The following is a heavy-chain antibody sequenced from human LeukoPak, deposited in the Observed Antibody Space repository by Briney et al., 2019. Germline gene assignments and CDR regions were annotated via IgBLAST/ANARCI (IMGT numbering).Heavy chain of an antibody. J-gene: IGHJ4*02. Sequence: ASVKVSCKASGYTFTSYGISWVRQAPGQGLEWMGWISAYNGNTNYAQKLQGRVTMTTDTSTSTAYMELRSLRSDDTAVYYCARGPDITIFGVVTYIFDYWGQGTLVTVSS. V-gene: IGHV1-18*01. D-gene: IGHD3-3*01. CDR1: GYTFTSYG. CDR3: ARGPDITIFGVVTYIFDY. CDR2: ISAYNGNT.